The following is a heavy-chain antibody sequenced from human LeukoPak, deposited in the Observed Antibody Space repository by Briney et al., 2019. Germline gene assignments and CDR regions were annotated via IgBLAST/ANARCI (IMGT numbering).Heavy chain of an antibody. Sequence: PSETLSLTCTVSGGSISSSSYYWGWIRQPPGKGLEWIGRIYYSGSTYYNPSLKSRVTISVDTSKNQVSLRLSSVTAADTAVYYCASGHYDSSGYYYPFDYWGQGTLVTVSS. D-gene: IGHD3-22*01. CDR1: GGSISSSSYY. CDR3: ASGHYDSSGYYYPFDY. V-gene: IGHV4-39*01. J-gene: IGHJ4*02. CDR2: IYYSGST.